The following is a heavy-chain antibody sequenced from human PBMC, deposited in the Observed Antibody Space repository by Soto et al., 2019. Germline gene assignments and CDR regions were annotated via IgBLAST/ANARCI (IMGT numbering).Heavy chain of an antibody. CDR3: ARGGRAFYGDPSWYFAY. J-gene: IGHJ4*02. D-gene: IGHD4-17*01. Sequence: QVQLVQSGAEVKKPGASVKVSCKASGYTFTSYDINWVRQATGQGLEWMGWMNPNSGNTGYAQKFQGRVTMTRNTSISTAYMELRSLRSEDTAVYYCARGGRAFYGDPSWYFAYWGQGTLVTVSS. V-gene: IGHV1-8*01. CDR1: GYTFTSYD. CDR2: MNPNSGNT.